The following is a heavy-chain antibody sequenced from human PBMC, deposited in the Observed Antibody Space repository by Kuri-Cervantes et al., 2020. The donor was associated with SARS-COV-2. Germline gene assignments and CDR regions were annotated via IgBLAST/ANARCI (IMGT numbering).Heavy chain of an antibody. J-gene: IGHJ4*02. Sequence: ASVKVSCKASGGTFSSYAISWVRQAPGQGLEWMGWINPNSGGTNYAQKFQGRVTMTRDTSISTAYMELSRLRSDDTAVYYCAIEYSSGWSTTNYFDYWGQGTLVTVSS. CDR3: AIEYSSGWSTTNYFDY. D-gene: IGHD6-19*01. V-gene: IGHV1-2*02. CDR2: INPNSGGT. CDR1: GGTFSSYA.